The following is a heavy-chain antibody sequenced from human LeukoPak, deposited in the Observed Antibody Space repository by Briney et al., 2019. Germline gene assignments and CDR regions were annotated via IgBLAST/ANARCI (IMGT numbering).Heavy chain of an antibody. CDR3: ARGDTYYYDSSGYSSYDFDI. CDR1: GYTFTSYY. CDR2: INPSGGST. D-gene: IGHD3-22*01. Sequence: ASVKVSCKASGYTFTSYYMHWVRQAPGQGLEWMGIINPSGGSTSYAQKFQGRVTMTRDMSTTTVYMELSSLRSEDTDVYYCARGDTYYYDSSGYSSYDFDIWGQGTMVTVSS. J-gene: IGHJ3*02. V-gene: IGHV1-46*01.